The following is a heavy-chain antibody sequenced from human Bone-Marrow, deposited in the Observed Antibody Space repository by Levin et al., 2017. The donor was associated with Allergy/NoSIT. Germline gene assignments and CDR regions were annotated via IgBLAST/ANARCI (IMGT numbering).Heavy chain of an antibody. Sequence: SETLSLTCTVSGGSISTYYWSWIRQPPGKGLEWIGYIYYTGNTKYNPSLKSRVTMSVDTSKKEFSLKLSSVTAADTAVYYCAREGYTTGWFAYYFDYWDQGALVTVSS. D-gene: IGHD6-19*01. J-gene: IGHJ4*02. CDR3: AREGYTTGWFAYYFDY. CDR2: IYYTGNT. V-gene: IGHV4-59*01. CDR1: GGSISTYY.